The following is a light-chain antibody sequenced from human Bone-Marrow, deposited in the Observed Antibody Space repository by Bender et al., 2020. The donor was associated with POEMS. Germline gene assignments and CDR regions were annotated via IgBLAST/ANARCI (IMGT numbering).Light chain of an antibody. J-gene: IGLJ1*01. CDR2: SNY. V-gene: IGLV1-44*01. Sequence: QSVLTQPPSASGTPGQSVIISCSGTDSNFGGNNVNWYQHLPGTAPRLVVYSNYQRPSGVSNRFSGSKSGNSASLTISGLQPEDEADYYCFSYAPILNYFFGPGTKVTVL. CDR1: DSNFGGNN. CDR3: FSYAPILNYF.